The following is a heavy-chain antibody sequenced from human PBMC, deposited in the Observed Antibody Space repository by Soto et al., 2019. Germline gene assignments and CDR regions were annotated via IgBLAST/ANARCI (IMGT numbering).Heavy chain of an antibody. V-gene: IGHV4-30-4*01. D-gene: IGHD3-3*01. CDR3: ARGQSREYYDFWSGYPNPSYYYYYMDV. Sequence: SETLSHTCTVSGGSTSSGDYYWNWIRQPPGRGLEWIGYIYYSGSTYYNPSLKSRVAISVDTSKSQFSLKLSSVTAADTAMYYCARGQSREYYDFWSGYPNPSYYYYYMDVWGKGTTVTVSS. CDR2: IYYSGST. J-gene: IGHJ6*03. CDR1: GGSTSSGDYY.